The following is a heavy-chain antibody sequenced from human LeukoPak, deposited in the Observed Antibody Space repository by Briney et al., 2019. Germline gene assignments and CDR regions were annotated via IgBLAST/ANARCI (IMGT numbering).Heavy chain of an antibody. CDR1: GDSVSSSFAA. CDR2: SYYRSNWYN. D-gene: IGHD2-2*01. CDR3: SRGRSLGYCSSTSCYVSDAFDI. V-gene: IGHV6-1*01. Sequence: SQALSLTCAISGDSVSSSFAAWTWIRQSPSRGLEWLGRSYYRSNWYNDYAESLKSRIAINPDTSQNQFSLHLNSVTPEDTAVYFCSRGRSLGYCSSTSCYVSDAFDIWGQGTMVTVSS. J-gene: IGHJ3*02.